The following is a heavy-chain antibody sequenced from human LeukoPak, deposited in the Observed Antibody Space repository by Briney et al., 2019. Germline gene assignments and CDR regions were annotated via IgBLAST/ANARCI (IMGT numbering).Heavy chain of an antibody. D-gene: IGHD3-10*01. CDR3: AKGSQYHFGSGNYIFDY. J-gene: IGHJ4*02. CDR2: IKQDGSEK. V-gene: IGHV3-7*03. CDR1: GFTFSSYW. Sequence: GGSLRLSCAASGFTFSSYWMSWVRQAPGKGLEWVANIKQDGSEKYYVDSVKGRFTISRDNAKNTLYLQMNSLRAEDTAAYYCAKGSQYHFGSGNYIFDYWGQGTLLTDSS.